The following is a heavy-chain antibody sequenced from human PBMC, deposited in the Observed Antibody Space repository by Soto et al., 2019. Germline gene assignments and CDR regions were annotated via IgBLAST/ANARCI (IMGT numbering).Heavy chain of an antibody. D-gene: IGHD2-8*01. CDR1: GYTFTSYG. Sequence: SVQVSCTASGYTFTSYGISWVRQAPGQGLEWMGWISAYNGNTNYAQKLQGRVTMTTDTSTSTAYMELRSLRSDDTAVYYWASCLDCTTGLCSYERGQRNLVSVS. CDR3: ASCLDCTTGLCSYE. CDR2: ISAYNGNT. J-gene: IGHJ1*01. V-gene: IGHV1-18*04.